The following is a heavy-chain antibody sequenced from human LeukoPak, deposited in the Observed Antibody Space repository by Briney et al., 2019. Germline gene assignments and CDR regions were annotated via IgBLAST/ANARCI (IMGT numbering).Heavy chain of an antibody. Sequence: QPGRSLRLACAASGFTFSSYAMHWVRQAPGKGLEWVAVISYDGSNKYYADSVKGRFTISRDNSKNTLYLQMNSLRAEDTAVYYCARAIVGAMSLMSNYWGQGTLVTVSS. J-gene: IGHJ4*02. CDR2: ISYDGSNK. D-gene: IGHD1-26*01. CDR3: ARAIVGAMSLMSNY. CDR1: GFTFSSYA. V-gene: IGHV3-30*04.